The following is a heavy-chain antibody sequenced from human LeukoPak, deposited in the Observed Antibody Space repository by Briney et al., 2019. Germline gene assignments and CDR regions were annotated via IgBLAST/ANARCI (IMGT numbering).Heavy chain of an antibody. D-gene: IGHD2-15*01. CDR3: ARGGYHHGFDI. CDR2: INSDGSDT. J-gene: IGHJ3*02. Sequence: GGSLRLSCAASGFTFNSYWFHWVRQAPGKGLVWVSRINSDGSDTIYEDSVKGRCTISRDNAKSTVYLQMNSLKAEDTAVYYCARGGYHHGFDIWGQGTMVTVSS. CDR1: GFTFNSYW. V-gene: IGHV3-74*01.